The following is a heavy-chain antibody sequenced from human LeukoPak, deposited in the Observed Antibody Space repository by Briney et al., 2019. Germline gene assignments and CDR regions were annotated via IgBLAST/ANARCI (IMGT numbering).Heavy chain of an antibody. J-gene: IGHJ5*02. D-gene: IGHD1-1*01. CDR3: ARDRLQLQS. CDR2: IFHSGRT. Sequence: SETLSLTCTVSGGSISNHYWTWIRQPPGKGLEWIGYIFHSGRTNYNPSLKSRVTISVDPSKTQFSLKLSSVTAADTAVYYCARDRLQLQSWGQGTLVTVSS. V-gene: IGHV4-59*11. CDR1: GGSISNHY.